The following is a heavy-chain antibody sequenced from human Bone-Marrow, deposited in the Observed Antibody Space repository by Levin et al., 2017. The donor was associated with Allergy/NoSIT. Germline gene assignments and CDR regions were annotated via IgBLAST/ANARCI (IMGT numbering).Heavy chain of an antibody. V-gene: IGHV4-30-4*01. CDR3: ASGPLGYCSSTSCSGGGY. CDR1: GGSISSGDYY. D-gene: IGHD2-2*01. J-gene: IGHJ4*02. Sequence: SETLSLTCTVSGGSISSGDYYWSWIRQPPGKGLEWIGYIYYSGSTYYNPSLKSRVTISVDTSKNQFSLKLSSVTAADTAVYYCASGPLGYCSSTSCSGGGYWGQGTLVTVSS. CDR2: IYYSGST.